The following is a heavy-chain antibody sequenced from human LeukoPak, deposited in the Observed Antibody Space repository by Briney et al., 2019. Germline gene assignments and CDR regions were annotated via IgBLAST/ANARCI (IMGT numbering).Heavy chain of an antibody. J-gene: IGHJ5*02. Sequence: SETLSLTCSISGDSITTNSYWWGWIRQSPGKGLEWIVSIYSSGNSYYNPSLKTRGTISPDTSKNQYSLRLCSVTAADTAIYYCARRGIWDLQIGNWFDPWGQGILVIASS. CDR2: IYSSGNS. CDR1: GDSITTNSYW. V-gene: IGHV4-39*01. CDR3: ARRGIWDLQIGNWFDP. D-gene: IGHD3-16*01.